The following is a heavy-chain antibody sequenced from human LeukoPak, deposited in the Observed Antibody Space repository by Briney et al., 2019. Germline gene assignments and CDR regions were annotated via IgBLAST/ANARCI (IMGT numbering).Heavy chain of an antibody. J-gene: IGHJ4*02. CDR1: GFTFNDYY. CDR2: INIGGTNT. Sequence: GGSLRLSCAASGFTFNDYYMSWIRQAPGKGLEWLSYINIGGTNTHYADSVKGRFTISRDNSKNTLYLQMNSLRAEDTAVYYCAKENAVIVGATQDLDYWGQGTLVTVSS. V-gene: IGHV3-11*05. D-gene: IGHD1-26*01. CDR3: AKENAVIVGATQDLDY.